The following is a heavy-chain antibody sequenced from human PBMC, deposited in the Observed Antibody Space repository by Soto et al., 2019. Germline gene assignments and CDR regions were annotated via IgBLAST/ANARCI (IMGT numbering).Heavy chain of an antibody. V-gene: IGHV3-74*01. CDR3: ARGYDILTGYYAYNWFDP. CDR2: INSDGSST. J-gene: IGHJ5*02. CDR1: GFTFSSYW. Sequence: SLRLSCAASGFTFSSYWMHWVRQAPGKGLVWVSRINSDGSSTSYADSVKGRFTISRDNAKNTLYLQMNSLRAADTAVYYCARGYDILTGYYAYNWFDPWGQGTLVTVSS. D-gene: IGHD3-9*01.